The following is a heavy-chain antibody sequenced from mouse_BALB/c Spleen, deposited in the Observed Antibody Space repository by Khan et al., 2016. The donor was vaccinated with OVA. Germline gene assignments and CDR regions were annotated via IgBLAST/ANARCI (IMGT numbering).Heavy chain of an antibody. J-gene: IGHJ3*01. Sequence: EEGGELVEYGGFMKLYCGVFGFTFSTYGMSWVRQTPDKRLEWVATISTGGHYTYYPDSVRGRFTISRDNAKNTLYLQMTSLKSEDTAMFYCARLAYYYGSEGFAYWGQGTLVTVSA. CDR3: ARLAYYYGSEGFAY. V-gene: IGHV5-6*01. D-gene: IGHD1-1*01. CDR1: GFTFSTYG. CDR2: ISTGGHYT.